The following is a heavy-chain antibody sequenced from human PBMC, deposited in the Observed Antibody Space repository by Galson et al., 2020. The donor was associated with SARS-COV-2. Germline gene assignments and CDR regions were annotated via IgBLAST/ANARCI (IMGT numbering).Heavy chain of an antibody. D-gene: IGHD3-22*01. CDR3: ARETYYYDSSGYYQSNAFDI. CDR2: IYYSGSP. V-gene: IGHV4-61*01. J-gene: IGHJ3*02. CDR1: GGSVSSGSYY. Sequence: SETLSLTCTVSGGSVSSGSYYWSWLRQPPGKGLEWIWYIYYSGSPNYNPSLKSRVTISVDTSKNQFSLKLSSVTAADTAVYYCARETYYYDSSGYYQSNAFDIWGQGTMVTVSS.